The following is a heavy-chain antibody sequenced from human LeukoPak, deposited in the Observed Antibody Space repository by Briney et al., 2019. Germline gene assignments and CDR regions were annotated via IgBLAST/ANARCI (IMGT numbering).Heavy chain of an antibody. Sequence: KASETLSLTCTVSGGSISSSGFYWGWIRQPPGKGLEWIGSLYYSGSTLYNPSLKSRVTISVDTSKNQFSLKLSSVTAAETAVYYCARGLRDGYNPYWYFDLWGRGTLVTVSS. J-gene: IGHJ2*01. D-gene: IGHD5-24*01. CDR3: ARGLRDGYNPYWYFDL. CDR2: LYYSGST. V-gene: IGHV4-39*07. CDR1: GGSISSSGFY.